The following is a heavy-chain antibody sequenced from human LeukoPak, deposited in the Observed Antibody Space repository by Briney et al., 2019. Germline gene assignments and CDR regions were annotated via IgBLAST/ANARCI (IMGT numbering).Heavy chain of an antibody. CDR1: GYTFTSYY. V-gene: IGHV1-2*02. CDR2: INPNSGGT. Sequence: ASVKVSCKASGYTFTSYYMHWVRQTPGQGLEWTGWINPNSGGTNYAQKFPGRVTMTRDTSISTAYMELSRLRSDDTAVYYCARSAPLDYWGQGTLVTVSS. J-gene: IGHJ4*02. CDR3: ARSAPLDY.